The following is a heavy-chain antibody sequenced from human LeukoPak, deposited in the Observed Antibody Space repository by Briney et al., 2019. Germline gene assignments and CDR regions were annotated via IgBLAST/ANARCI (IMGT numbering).Heavy chain of an antibody. CDR1: GFTFHNHA. D-gene: IGHD4-17*01. V-gene: IGHV3-21*01. CDR3: ARVSRDYGDLDS. J-gene: IGHJ4*02. CDR2: ITYSSCYI. Sequence: GGSLRLSCAASGFTFHNHAMNWVRQAPGKGLEWVSSITYSSCYIYYADSVKGRFISSRDNTQNSLYLQMNSLRAEDTAVYYCARVSRDYGDLDSWGQGTLVTVSS.